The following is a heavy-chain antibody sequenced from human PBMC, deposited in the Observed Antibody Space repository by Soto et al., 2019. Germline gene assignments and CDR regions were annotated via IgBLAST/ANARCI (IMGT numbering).Heavy chain of an antibody. Sequence: QVQLQESGPGLVRPSETLSLTCTVAGGSISRNYWTWFRQPPGKGLEWIGYVDYTGSTNYNPSLKSRVTMSVETSKNQFPLKLSSVPAADTAVYYCAREGQRGLASGFDYWGQGTLVTVSS. D-gene: IGHD6-25*01. CDR3: AREGQRGLASGFDY. CDR2: VDYTGST. V-gene: IGHV4-59*01. J-gene: IGHJ4*02. CDR1: GGSISRNY.